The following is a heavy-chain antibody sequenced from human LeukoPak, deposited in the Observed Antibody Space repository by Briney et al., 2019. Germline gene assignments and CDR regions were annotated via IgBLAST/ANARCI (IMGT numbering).Heavy chain of an antibody. V-gene: IGHV3-74*01. CDR1: GFTFSSSW. J-gene: IGHJ6*04. D-gene: IGHD2-21*01. Sequence: GGSLRLSCAAPGFTFSSSWMHWVRQAPGKGLVWVSHINSDGSSTTYADSVKGRFTISRDNAKNTLYLQMHSLRAEDTAVYFCARDYSYAMNVWGKGTTVTVSS. CDR2: INSDGSST. CDR3: ARDYSYAMNV.